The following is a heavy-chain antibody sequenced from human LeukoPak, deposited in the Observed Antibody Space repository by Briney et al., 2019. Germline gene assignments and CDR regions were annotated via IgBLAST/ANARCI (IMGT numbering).Heavy chain of an antibody. D-gene: IGHD6-13*01. CDR1: GYSISSGYY. J-gene: IGHJ5*02. CDR2: IYHSGST. V-gene: IGHV4-38-2*02. Sequence: SETLSLTCTVSGYSISSGYYWGWIRQPPGKGLEWIGDIYHSGSTDYNPSLKSRVSISVDTSKNQFSLKLSSVTAADTAVYYCARVYKSSWYLNWFDPWGQGTLVTVSS. CDR3: ARVYKSSWYLNWFDP.